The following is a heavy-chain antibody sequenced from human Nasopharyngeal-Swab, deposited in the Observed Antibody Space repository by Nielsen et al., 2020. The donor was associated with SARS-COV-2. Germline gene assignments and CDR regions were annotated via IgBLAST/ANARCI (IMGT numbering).Heavy chain of an antibody. CDR1: GFTFSSYA. J-gene: IGHJ4*02. Sequence: GESLKISCAASGFTFSSYAMSWVRQAPGKGLEWVSAISGSGGSTYYADSVKGRFTISRDNSKNTLYLQMNSLRAEDTAVYYCAKRTVVPAAADYWGQGTLVTVSS. CDR3: AKRTVVPAAADY. D-gene: IGHD2-2*01. CDR2: ISGSGGST. V-gene: IGHV3-23*01.